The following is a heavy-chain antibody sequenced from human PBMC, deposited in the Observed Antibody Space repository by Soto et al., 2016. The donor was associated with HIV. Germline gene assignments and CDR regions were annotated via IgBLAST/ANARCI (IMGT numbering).Heavy chain of an antibody. D-gene: IGHD2-15*01. J-gene: IGHJ4*02. CDR3: ARLREIVDDYFDY. CDR1: GGTFSSHA. CDR2: IIPRFGTA. V-gene: IGHV1-69*12. Sequence: QVQLVQSGAEVKKAGSSVKVPCRASGGTFSSHAISWVRQAPGQGLEWMGGIIPRFGTANYAQKFRGRVTITADESTTTAYMELSSLRYEDTAVYYCARLREIVDDYFDYWGQGTLVIVSS.